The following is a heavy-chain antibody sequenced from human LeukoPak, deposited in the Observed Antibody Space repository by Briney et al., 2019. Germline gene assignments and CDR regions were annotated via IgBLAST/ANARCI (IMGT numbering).Heavy chain of an antibody. Sequence: VASVKVSCKASGYTFTGYYMHWVRQAPGQGLEWMGWINPNSGGTNYAQKFQGRVTMTRDTSISTAYMELSRLRSDDTAVYYCARVRAYCGGDCYSDYWGQGTLVTVSS. CDR1: GYTFTGYY. D-gene: IGHD2-21*02. J-gene: IGHJ4*02. CDR3: ARVRAYCGGDCYSDY. CDR2: INPNSGGT. V-gene: IGHV1-2*02.